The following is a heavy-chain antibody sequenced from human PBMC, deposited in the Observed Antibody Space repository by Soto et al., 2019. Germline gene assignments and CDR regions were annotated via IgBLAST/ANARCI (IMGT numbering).Heavy chain of an antibody. Sequence: ASETLSLTCTVSGDSISSSNYYWGWIRQPPGKGLEWIGSIYYSGSTYYNPSLKSRVTISVDTSKNQFSLKLNSVTAAETAVYYCASYHGSESFYYNGIDYWGQGTLVTVSS. D-gene: IGHD3-10*01. V-gene: IGHV4-39*01. CDR1: GDSISSSNYY. CDR2: IYYSGST. J-gene: IGHJ4*02. CDR3: ASYHGSESFYYNGIDY.